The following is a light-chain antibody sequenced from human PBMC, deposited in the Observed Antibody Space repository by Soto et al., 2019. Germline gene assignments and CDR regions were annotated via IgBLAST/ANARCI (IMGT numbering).Light chain of an antibody. CDR3: QQSYSTPRVT. CDR1: QSISSY. J-gene: IGKJ2*01. V-gene: IGKV1-39*01. Sequence: DIQMTQSPSSLSASVGDRVTITCRASQSISSYLNWYQQKPGKATKLLIYAASSLQSGVPSRFSGSGSWTDFTLTISSLQPEDFATYYCQQSYSTPRVTFGQGTKLEIK. CDR2: AAS.